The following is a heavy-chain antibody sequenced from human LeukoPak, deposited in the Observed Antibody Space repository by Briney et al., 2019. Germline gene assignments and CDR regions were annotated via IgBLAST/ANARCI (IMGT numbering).Heavy chain of an antibody. CDR1: GFTFDDFA. D-gene: IGHD1-1*01. Sequence: QPGKSLRLSCETSGFTFDDFAMHWVRQGPGKGLEWVSSITWNSEKIDYAGSVKGRFTISRDNAKNSLYLQMNSLRAEDTAVYYCARDLEHPNWNYYGMDVWGQGTTVTVSS. CDR3: ARDLEHPNWNYYGMDV. V-gene: IGHV3-9*01. CDR2: ITWNSEKI. J-gene: IGHJ6*02.